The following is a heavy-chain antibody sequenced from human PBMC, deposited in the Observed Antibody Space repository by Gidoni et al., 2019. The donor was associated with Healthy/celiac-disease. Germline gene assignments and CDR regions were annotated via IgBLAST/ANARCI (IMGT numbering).Heavy chain of an antibody. Sequence: QVQLVQSGAEVKKPGASVKVACKASGYTFTSYGISWVRQAPGQGLEWMGWNSAYNGNTNYAQKLQGRVTMTTDTSTSTAYMELRSLRSDDTAVYYCARIYCGGDFLYYYYYMDVWGKGTTVTVSS. CDR3: ARIYCGGDFLYYYYYMDV. J-gene: IGHJ6*03. CDR2: NSAYNGNT. CDR1: GYTFTSYG. D-gene: IGHD2-21*02. V-gene: IGHV1-18*01.